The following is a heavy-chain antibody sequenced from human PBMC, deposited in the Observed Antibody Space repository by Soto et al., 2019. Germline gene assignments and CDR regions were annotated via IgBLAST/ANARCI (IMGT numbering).Heavy chain of an antibody. CDR1: GFTFSNYG. V-gene: IGHV3-33*06. Sequence: QVQLVESGGGVVQPGRSLRRSCAASGFTFSNYGMHWFRQAPGKGLEWVAVIWYDGSNKYYGDSVKGRFTISRDDSKKMLYLHMNSLRAEETAVYYCAKDPSSSWSVDYSSQGTLVTVSA. CDR2: IWYDGSNK. D-gene: IGHD6-13*01. CDR3: AKDPSSSWSVDY. J-gene: IGHJ4*02.